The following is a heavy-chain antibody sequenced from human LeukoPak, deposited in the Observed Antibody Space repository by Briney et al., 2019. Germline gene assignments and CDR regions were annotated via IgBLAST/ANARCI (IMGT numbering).Heavy chain of an antibody. D-gene: IGHD3-9*01. Sequence: SETLSLTCTVPGGSISSYYWSWIRQPPGKGLEWIGYIYTSGSTNYNPSLKSRVTISVDTSKNQFSLKLSSVTAADTAVYYCARRYFDWFGFDPWGQGTLVTVSS. CDR2: IYTSGST. CDR1: GGSISSYY. J-gene: IGHJ5*02. CDR3: ARRYFDWFGFDP. V-gene: IGHV4-4*09.